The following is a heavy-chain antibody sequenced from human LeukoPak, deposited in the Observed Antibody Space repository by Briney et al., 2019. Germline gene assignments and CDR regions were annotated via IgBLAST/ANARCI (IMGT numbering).Heavy chain of an antibody. CDR2: MNAAGNSA. CDR3: AREDGAAVGYFVL. V-gene: IGHV3-74*01. D-gene: IGHD6-13*01. Sequence: PGGSLRLSCAASGFTFSSYWMHWVRQDPGKGLVWVSRMNAAGNSAYTDSVKGRFTISRDNAKNTLFLQMNSLRAEDTAVYYCAREDGAAVGYFVLWGQGTLVTVSS. J-gene: IGHJ4*02. CDR1: GFTFSSYW.